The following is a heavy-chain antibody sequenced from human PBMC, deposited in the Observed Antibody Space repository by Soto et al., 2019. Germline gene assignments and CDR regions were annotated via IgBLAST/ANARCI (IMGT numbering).Heavy chain of an antibody. V-gene: IGHV1-69*08. CDR2: IIPILGIA. CDR1: RGTFSSYT. Sequence: QVQLVQSGAEVKKPGSSVKVSCKASRGTFSSYTISWVRQAPGQGLEWMGRIIPILGIANYAQKFQGRVTITADKSTSTAYMELSSLRSEDTAVYYCARDGYCSGGSCYDYWGQGTLVTVSS. D-gene: IGHD2-15*01. J-gene: IGHJ4*02. CDR3: ARDGYCSGGSCYDY.